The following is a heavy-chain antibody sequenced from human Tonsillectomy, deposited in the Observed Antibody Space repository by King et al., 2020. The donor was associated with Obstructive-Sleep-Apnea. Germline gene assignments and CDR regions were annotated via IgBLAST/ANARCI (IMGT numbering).Heavy chain of an antibody. D-gene: IGHD3-10*01. CDR1: GFTFSDYY. CDR2: IGSGGFII. J-gene: IGHJ4*02. V-gene: IGHV3-11*01. CDR3: ARVEGIEAGSYY. Sequence: VQLVESGGGLVKPGGSLRLSCAASGFTFSDYYMSWIRQAPGKGLEWVSYIGSGGFIIYYADSVKGRFTISRDNAKNSLYLQMDSLRAEDTAVYYCARVEGIEAGSYYWGQGTLFTVSS.